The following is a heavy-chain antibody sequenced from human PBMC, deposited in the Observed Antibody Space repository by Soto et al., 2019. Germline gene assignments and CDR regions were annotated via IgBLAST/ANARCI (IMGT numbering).Heavy chain of an antibody. CDR3: ARHDGFSSGWIFDY. Sequence: SETLSLTCTVSGDSISPYYWSWIRQPPGKGLEWVGYIYYGGTTSYNPSLKSRVTISVETSKSQISLRLGSVTAADTAVYYCARHDGFSSGWIFDYWGHGTLVTV. D-gene: IGHD6-19*01. CDR2: IYYGGTT. CDR1: GDSISPYY. J-gene: IGHJ4*01. V-gene: IGHV4-59*08.